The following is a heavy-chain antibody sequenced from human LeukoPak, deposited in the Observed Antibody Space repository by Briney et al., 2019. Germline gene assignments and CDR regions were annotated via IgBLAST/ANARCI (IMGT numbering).Heavy chain of an antibody. V-gene: IGHV3-7*01. J-gene: IGHJ6*02. D-gene: IGHD1-1*01. CDR1: GFTFSESW. CDR3: ATYINWVAGDV. Sequence: QPGGSLRLSCAASGFTFSESWMTRGRQVPGQGLELVAHINHEGGGIQYVDSVQGRFTISRDNAKGSVYLQMNSLRAEDTAIYHCATYINWVAGDVWGQGTTVIVSS. CDR2: INHEGGGI.